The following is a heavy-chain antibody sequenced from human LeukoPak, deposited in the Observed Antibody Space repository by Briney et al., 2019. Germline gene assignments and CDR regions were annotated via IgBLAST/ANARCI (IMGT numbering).Heavy chain of an antibody. J-gene: IGHJ4*02. CDR3: AKDLTQSWEPDF. V-gene: IGHV3-33*06. CDR2: IWYNGSNK. CDR1: GFTFSSFG. Sequence: GRSLRLSCAASGFTFSSFGMHWVRQAPGKGLEWVAAIWYNGSNKHYADSVKGRFTISRDNSKKTLYLQMDSLRAEDTAVYYCAKDLTQSWEPDFRGQGTLVTVSS. D-gene: IGHD1-26*01.